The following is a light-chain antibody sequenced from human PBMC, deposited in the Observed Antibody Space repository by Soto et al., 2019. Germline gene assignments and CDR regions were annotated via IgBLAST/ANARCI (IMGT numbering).Light chain of an antibody. Sequence: DIQMTQSPSTLSASVGDRVTITCRASQIIDTWLAWYQQKPGKAPKVLISKVSNLESGVPSRFSGSGSGTEFTLTISSLQPDDFATYYCQQYKSSWTFGQGTKVYIK. CDR1: QIIDTW. CDR2: KVS. J-gene: IGKJ1*01. V-gene: IGKV1-5*03. CDR3: QQYKSSWT.